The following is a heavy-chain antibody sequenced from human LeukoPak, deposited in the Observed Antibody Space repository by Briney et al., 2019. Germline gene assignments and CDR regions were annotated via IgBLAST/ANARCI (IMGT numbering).Heavy chain of an antibody. V-gene: IGHV3-23*01. CDR3: AKNGWSYYYGMDV. D-gene: IGHD6-19*01. Sequence: GGSLRLSCAASGFTFNTYAMSWVRQAPGKGLEWVSSISGGDVSTSYADSVKGRFTISRDNSKNTLYLQMNSLRAEDTAVYYCAKNGWSYYYGMDVWGQGTTVTVSS. CDR2: ISGGDVST. CDR1: GFTFNTYA. J-gene: IGHJ6*02.